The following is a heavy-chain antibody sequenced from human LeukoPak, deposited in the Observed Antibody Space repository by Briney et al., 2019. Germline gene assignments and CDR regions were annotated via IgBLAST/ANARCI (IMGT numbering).Heavy chain of an antibody. CDR2: ISGGDVST. CDR3: ARRSGIAVAGAFDY. CDR1: GFTFSHSA. V-gene: IGHV3-23*01. Sequence: GGSLRLSCAASGFTFSHSAMSWVRQAPGKGLEWVSNISGGDVSTYYADSVKGRFTISRDNSKNTLYLQMNSLRAEDTAVYYCARRSGIAVAGAFDYWGQGTLVTVSS. D-gene: IGHD6-19*01. J-gene: IGHJ4*02.